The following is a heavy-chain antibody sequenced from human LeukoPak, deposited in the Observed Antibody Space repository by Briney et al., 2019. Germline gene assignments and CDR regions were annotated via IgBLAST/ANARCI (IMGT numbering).Heavy chain of an antibody. CDR3: ARMDIVATNYFDY. V-gene: IGHV6-1*01. CDR1: GDSVSHQSAA. D-gene: IGHD5-12*01. J-gene: IGHJ4*02. CDR2: TYYRSKWYN. Sequence: SQTLSLTFSISGDSVSHQSAALNWIRPSPSRGLEWLGRTYYRSKWYNDYAVSVKSRITINPHTSQNQFSLQLKSLTPEDTAVYYCARMDIVATNYFDYWGQGTLVTVSS.